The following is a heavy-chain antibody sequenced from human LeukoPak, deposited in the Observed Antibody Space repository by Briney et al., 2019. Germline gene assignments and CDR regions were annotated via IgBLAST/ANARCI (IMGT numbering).Heavy chain of an antibody. J-gene: IGHJ3*02. D-gene: IGHD3-10*01. Sequence: SGTLSLTCTVSGGFISNSNWWSWVRQSPGKGLEWIGEIDHSGSTNYNPSLKSRVTILVDKSKNQFSLKLSSVTAADTAVYYCAMGFGEHVAFDIWGQGTLVTVSS. CDR3: AMGFGEHVAFDI. CDR2: IDHSGST. CDR1: GGFISNSNW. V-gene: IGHV4-4*02.